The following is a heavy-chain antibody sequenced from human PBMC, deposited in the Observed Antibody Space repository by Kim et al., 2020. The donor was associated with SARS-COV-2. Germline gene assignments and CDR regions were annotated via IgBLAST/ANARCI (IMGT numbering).Heavy chain of an antibody. Sequence: SETLSLTCAVYGGSFSGYYWSWIRQPPGKGLEWIGEINHSGSTNYNPSLKSRVTISVDTSKNQFSLKLSSVTAADTAVYYCARGPPPMVRGLYSGGYYYYGMDVWGQGTTVTVSS. CDR3: ARGPPPMVRGLYSGGYYYYGMDV. V-gene: IGHV4-34*01. D-gene: IGHD3-10*01. CDR2: INHSGST. J-gene: IGHJ6*02. CDR1: GGSFSGYY.